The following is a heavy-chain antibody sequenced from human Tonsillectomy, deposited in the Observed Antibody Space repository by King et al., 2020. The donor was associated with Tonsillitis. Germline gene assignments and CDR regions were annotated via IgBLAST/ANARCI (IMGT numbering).Heavy chain of an antibody. V-gene: IGHV5-10-1*03. D-gene: IGHD3-22*01. J-gene: IGHJ4*02. CDR3: ARRTHSYDSSGYYSHFEY. CDR2: IDPSDSYT. Sequence: EVQLVESGAEVKKPGESLRISCKGSGYSFTSYWISWVRQMPGKGLEWMGRIDPSDSYTNYSPSFQGHVTISADKSISTAYLQWSSLKAADTAMYYCARRTHSYDSSGYYSHFEYWGQGTLVTVSS. CDR1: GYSFTSYW.